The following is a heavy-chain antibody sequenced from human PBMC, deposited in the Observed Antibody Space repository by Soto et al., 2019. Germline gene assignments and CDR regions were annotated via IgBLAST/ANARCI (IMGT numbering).Heavy chain of an antibody. J-gene: IGHJ4*01. V-gene: IGHV4-61*01. CDR3: ARAHAPTLPFDY. Sequence: PSETLSLTCTVSGVSVSGSSCWTWIRQAPGKGLEWIGCIFYNGTTNYNPSLRSPVTISVDTSKNQFSLKVTSVTAADTAVYWCARAHAPTLPFDYWGLGTLVTVSS. D-gene: IGHD2-15*01. CDR2: IFYNGTT. CDR1: GVSVSGSSC.